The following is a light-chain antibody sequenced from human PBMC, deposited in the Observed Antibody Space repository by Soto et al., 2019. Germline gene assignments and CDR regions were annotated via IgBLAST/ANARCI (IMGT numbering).Light chain of an antibody. J-gene: IGKJ1*01. CDR2: GGY. Sequence: EIVLTQSPGTLSLSPGERATLSCRASQSVSSSNSAWYQQKRGQSPRVIIYGGYTRAAGIPDRFSGSGSGPDFTLTISRLVPEDFAVYFCQHYGDSPWTFGQGTKVEIK. V-gene: IGKV3-20*01. CDR3: QHYGDSPWT. CDR1: QSVSSSN.